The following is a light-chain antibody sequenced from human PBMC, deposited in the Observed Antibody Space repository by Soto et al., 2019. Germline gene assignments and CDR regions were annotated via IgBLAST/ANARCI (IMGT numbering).Light chain of an antibody. CDR3: SSYTSSSTLVV. CDR2: DVS. Sequence: QSALTQPASVSGSPGQSITISCTGTSSDVGGYNYVSWYQQHPGKAPKLMIYDVSNRPSGVSNRFSGSKSGNTASLTISGLQAEAEADYSCSSYTSSSTLVVFGGGT. V-gene: IGLV2-14*01. CDR1: SSDVGGYNY. J-gene: IGLJ2*01.